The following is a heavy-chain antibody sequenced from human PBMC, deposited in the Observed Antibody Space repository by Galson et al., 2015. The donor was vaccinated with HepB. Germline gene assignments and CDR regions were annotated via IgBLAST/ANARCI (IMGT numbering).Heavy chain of an antibody. D-gene: IGHD3-3*01. V-gene: IGHV1-8*01. CDR3: ARLNSPAHYDFWNGNNYYFYGMDV. CDR2: MNPNSGNS. Sequence: SVKVSCKASEYTFTSYDVNWVRQATGQGLEWMGWMNPNSGNSGYAQKFQGRVTMTRNTSISTAYMELSGLRSEDTAVYYCARLNSPAHYDFWNGNNYYFYGMDVWGQGTTVTVSS. J-gene: IGHJ6*02. CDR1: EYTFTSYD.